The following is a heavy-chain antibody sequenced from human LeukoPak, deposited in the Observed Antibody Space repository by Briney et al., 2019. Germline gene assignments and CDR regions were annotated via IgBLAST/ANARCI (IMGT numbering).Heavy chain of an antibody. CDR3: ARQGYSSSWYERPPVLYYFDY. CDR2: IYPGDSDT. Sequence: GESLKISCKGSGYSFTSYWIGWVRQMPGKGLEWMGIIYPGDSDTRYSPSFQGQVTISADKSISTAYLQWSSLKASDTAMYYCARQGYSSSWYERPPVLYYFDYWGQGTLVTVSS. V-gene: IGHV5-51*01. D-gene: IGHD6-13*01. CDR1: GYSFTSYW. J-gene: IGHJ4*02.